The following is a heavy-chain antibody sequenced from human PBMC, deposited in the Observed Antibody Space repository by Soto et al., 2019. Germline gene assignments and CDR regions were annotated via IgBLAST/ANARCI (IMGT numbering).Heavy chain of an antibody. CDR1: GGTFSSYA. J-gene: IGHJ4*02. CDR3: ARGIAAAGTPFDY. V-gene: IGHV1-69*13. D-gene: IGHD6-13*01. CDR2: IIPIFGTA. Sequence: ASVKVSCKASGGTFSSYAISWVRQAPGQGLEWMGGIIPIFGTANYAQKFQGRVTITADESTSTAYMELSSLGSEDTAVYYCARGIAAAGTPFDYWGQGTLVTVSS.